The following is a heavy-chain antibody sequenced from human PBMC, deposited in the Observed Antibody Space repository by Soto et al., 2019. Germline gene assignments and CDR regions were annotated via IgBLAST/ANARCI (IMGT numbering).Heavy chain of an antibody. CDR3: ARVGGQWQLLHPFGR. CDR1: GFTFKTYG. D-gene: IGHD6-19*01. CDR2: TSYDGDHD. Sequence: GGSLRLSCAASGFTFKTYGMHWVRQAPGKGLEWVAVTSYDGDHDYYEDSVKGRFTISRDNSINTLYLQMNSLRAEDTAIYYCARVGGQWQLLHPFGRWGQGTLFTISS. V-gene: IGHV3-33*08. J-gene: IGHJ4*02.